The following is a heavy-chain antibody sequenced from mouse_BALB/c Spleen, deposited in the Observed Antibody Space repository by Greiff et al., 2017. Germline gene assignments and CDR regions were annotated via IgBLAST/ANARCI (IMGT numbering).Heavy chain of an antibody. V-gene: IGHV2-2*02. Sequence: QVQLQQSGPGLVQPSQSLSITCTVSGFSLTSYGVHWVRQSPGKGLEWLGVIWSGGSTDYNAAFISRLSISKDNSKSQVFFKMNSLQANDTAIYYCARNRDYRYAWFAYWGQGTLVTVAA. D-gene: IGHD2-14*01. J-gene: IGHJ3*01. CDR3: ARNRDYRYAWFAY. CDR2: IWSGGST. CDR1: GFSLTSYG.